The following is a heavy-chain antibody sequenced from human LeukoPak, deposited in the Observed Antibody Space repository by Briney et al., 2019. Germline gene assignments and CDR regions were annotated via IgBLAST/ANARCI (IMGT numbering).Heavy chain of an antibody. V-gene: IGHV1-18*01. D-gene: IGHD3-16*01. J-gene: IGHJ4*02. CDR2: ISAYNGNT. CDR1: GYTFTSYG. CDR3: ARRNYDHIWGNYGSLYYFDY. Sequence: GASVKVSCKASGYTFTSYGISWVRQAPGQGLEWMGWISAYNGNTTYAQKLQGRVTMTTDTSTSTAYMELRSLRSDDTAVYYCARRNYDHIWGNYGSLYYFDYWGQGTLVTVSS.